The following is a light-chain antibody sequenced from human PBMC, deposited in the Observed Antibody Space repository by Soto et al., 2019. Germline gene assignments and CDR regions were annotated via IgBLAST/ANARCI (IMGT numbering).Light chain of an antibody. CDR2: DAS. Sequence: DIQMTQSPSTLSASVGDRVTITCRASQSIRSWLAWYQQKLGKAPKLLIYDASSLESGVPSRFSGSASGTEFTLTISSLQPDDFATYYCQQYSSYWTFGQGTKVDIK. J-gene: IGKJ1*01. CDR1: QSIRSW. CDR3: QQYSSYWT. V-gene: IGKV1-5*01.